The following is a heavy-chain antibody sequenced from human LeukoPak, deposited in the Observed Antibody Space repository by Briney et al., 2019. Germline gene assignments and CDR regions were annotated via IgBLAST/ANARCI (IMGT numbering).Heavy chain of an antibody. Sequence: GGSLRLSCVASGFSFSTYWMHWVRQAPGKGLVWVSRIDNGGTTTLYADSVRGRFTISRDNAKNTLYLQMNSLRAEDTAIYFCARVRTDYSSSSPPDYWDQGTPVTVSS. D-gene: IGHD6-6*01. CDR2: IDNGGTTT. V-gene: IGHV3-74*01. CDR3: ARVRTDYSSSSPPDY. CDR1: GFSFSTYW. J-gene: IGHJ4*02.